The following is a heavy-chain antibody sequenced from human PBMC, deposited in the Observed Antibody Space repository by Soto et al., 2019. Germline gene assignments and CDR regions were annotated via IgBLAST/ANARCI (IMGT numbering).Heavy chain of an antibody. CDR3: ARAGRPLPTYYTLDV. V-gene: IGHV4-34*01. Sequence: SETLSLTCAVYGGSFSGYYWTWIRQPPGKGLEWIGEINHSGTINYNPALKSRLTISLDTSTKHFSHKLSYVTDADAAAYYCARAGRPLPTYYTLDVWGQGTTVTVSS. D-gene: IGHD3-22*01. J-gene: IGHJ6*02. CDR1: GGSFSGYY. CDR2: INHSGTI.